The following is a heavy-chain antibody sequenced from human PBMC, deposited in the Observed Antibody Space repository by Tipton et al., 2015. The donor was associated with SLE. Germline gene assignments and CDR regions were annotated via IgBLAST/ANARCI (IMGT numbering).Heavy chain of an antibody. D-gene: IGHD5-12*01. V-gene: IGHV4-34*01. CDR2: INHGGST. Sequence: LRLSCAVYGGSFSGYSWSWIRQTPGKGLEWIGEINHGGSTNYNPSLKSRVSFSIDTSKHQFSLKLNSVTAADTAVYYCARRHYSGPFDSWGQGTLVTVSS. J-gene: IGHJ4*02. CDR3: ARRHYSGPFDS. CDR1: GGSFSGYS.